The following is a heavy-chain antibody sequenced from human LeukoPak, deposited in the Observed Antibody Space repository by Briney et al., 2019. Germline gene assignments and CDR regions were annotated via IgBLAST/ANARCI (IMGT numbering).Heavy chain of an antibody. Sequence: SGTLSLTCTASGGSISSYYWSWIRQPAGKGLEWIGRIYTSGSTTYNPSLKSRVTMSVDTSKNQFSLKLSSVTAADTAAYYCARDKGTAMVTPFDYWGQGTLVTVSS. CDR1: GGSISSYY. CDR3: ARDKGTAMVTPFDY. V-gene: IGHV4-4*07. D-gene: IGHD5-18*01. CDR2: IYTSGST. J-gene: IGHJ4*02.